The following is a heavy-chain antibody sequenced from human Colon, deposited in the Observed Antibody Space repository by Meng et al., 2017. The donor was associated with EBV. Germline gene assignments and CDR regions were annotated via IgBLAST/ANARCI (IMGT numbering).Heavy chain of an antibody. Sequence: QVQLQESGPGLVKPSXXXXXTXXVSGDSISSGEYFWSWIRQHPGKGLEYIGYIYYSGSTYYNPSLKSRVIISVDTSKNQFSLRLNSVTAADTAVYYCASLYGDSSVWYLDLWGRGTLVTVSS. J-gene: IGHJ2*01. CDR2: IYYSGST. CDR1: GDSISSGEYF. CDR3: ASLYGDSSVWYLDL. V-gene: IGHV4-31*03. D-gene: IGHD4-17*01.